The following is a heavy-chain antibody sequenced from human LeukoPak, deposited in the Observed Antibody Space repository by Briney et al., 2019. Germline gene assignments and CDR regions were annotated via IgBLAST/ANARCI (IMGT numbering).Heavy chain of an antibody. Sequence: GGSLRLSCAASGFTFSSYEMNWVRQAPGKGLEWVSYISSSGSTIYYADSVKGRFIISRDNAKDSLYLQMNSLRDEDTAVYYCARDTLVYADSPDAFDIWGQGTMVTVSS. D-gene: IGHD4-17*01. J-gene: IGHJ3*02. CDR2: ISSSGSTI. V-gene: IGHV3-48*03. CDR1: GFTFSSYE. CDR3: ARDTLVYADSPDAFDI.